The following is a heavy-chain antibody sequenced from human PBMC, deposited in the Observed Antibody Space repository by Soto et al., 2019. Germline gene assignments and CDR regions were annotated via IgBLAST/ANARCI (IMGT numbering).Heavy chain of an antibody. Sequence: QVQLQQSGPGLVKPSQTLSLTCTVSGGSISGCGYYWIWIRQQQGKGLEWIWYDYYSGSTYYNPSLKSRVTISVDTSKNQFYLKVSSVTAADTAVYYCARGGDYSSSAFGFWGQGTLVTVSS. J-gene: IGHJ4*02. CDR1: GGSISGCGYY. CDR3: ARGGDYSSSAFGF. CDR2: DYYSGST. V-gene: IGHV4-31*03. D-gene: IGHD6-6*01.